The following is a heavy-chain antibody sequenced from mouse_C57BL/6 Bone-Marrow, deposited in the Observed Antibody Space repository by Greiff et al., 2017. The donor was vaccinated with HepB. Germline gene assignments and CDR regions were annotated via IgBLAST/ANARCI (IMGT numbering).Heavy chain of an antibody. CDR3: ARLYGNYRDYFDY. J-gene: IGHJ2*01. V-gene: IGHV3-6*01. Sequence: ESGPGLVKPSQSLSLTCSVTGYSITSGYYWNWIRQFPGNKLEWMGYISYDGSNNYNPSLKNRISITRDTSKNQFFLKLNSVTTEDTATYYCARLYGNYRDYFDYWGQGTTLTVSS. D-gene: IGHD2-1*01. CDR2: ISYDGSN. CDR1: GYSITSGYY.